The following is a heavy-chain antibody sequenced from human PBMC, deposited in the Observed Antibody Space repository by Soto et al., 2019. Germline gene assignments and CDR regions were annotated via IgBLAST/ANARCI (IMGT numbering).Heavy chain of an antibody. CDR1: GFTFSSYS. Sequence: PGGSLRLSCAASGFTFSSYSMNWVRQAPGKGLEWVSSISSSSSYIYHADSVKGRFTISRDNAKNSLYLQMNSLRAEDSAVYYCARDSSCEYSSGMDVWGQGTTVTVSS. V-gene: IGHV3-21*01. CDR2: ISSSSSYI. J-gene: IGHJ6*02. D-gene: IGHD6-13*01. CDR3: ARDSSCEYSSGMDV.